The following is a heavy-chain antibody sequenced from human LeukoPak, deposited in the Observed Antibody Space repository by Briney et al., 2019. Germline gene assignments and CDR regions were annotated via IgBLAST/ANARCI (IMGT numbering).Heavy chain of an antibody. D-gene: IGHD1-26*01. CDR3: ARVETGVGGGWVPFDY. J-gene: IGHJ4*02. V-gene: IGHV3-66*02. Sequence: PGGSLRLSCAASGLTVSNYITWVRQAPGKGLEWVSVIYSEGSTYYADSVEGRFTISRDNSKNTVYLQMNSLRAEDTAVYYCARVETGVGGGWVPFDYWGQGTLVTVSS. CDR1: GLTVSNY. CDR2: IYSEGST.